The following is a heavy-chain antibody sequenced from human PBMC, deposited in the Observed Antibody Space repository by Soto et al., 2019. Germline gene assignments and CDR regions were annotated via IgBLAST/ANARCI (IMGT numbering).Heavy chain of an antibody. Sequence: QVHLQQWGAGLLKPSETLSLTCAVFGGSFSGYYWSWIRQPPGKGLEWIGEIDHSGSTNYNPSLKSXXTXSGXTSKNQFSLKLTSVTAADTAVYYCARYGSGILFDYWGQGALVTVSS. CDR1: GGSFSGYY. J-gene: IGHJ4*02. CDR2: IDHSGST. D-gene: IGHD3-10*01. V-gene: IGHV4-34*01. CDR3: ARYGSGILFDY.